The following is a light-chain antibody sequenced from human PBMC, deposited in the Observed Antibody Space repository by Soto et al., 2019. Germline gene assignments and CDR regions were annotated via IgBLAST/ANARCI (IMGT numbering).Light chain of an antibody. J-gene: IGKJ5*01. CDR1: QGISSH. CDR2: AAS. Sequence: IQLTQSPSSLSASVGDRVTITCRASQGISSHLAWYQQKPGKAPKLLIYAASTLQSGVPSRFSGSGSGTDFTLTISSLQPEDFATYYCQQLYFNSYPITFGQGTRLEIK. V-gene: IGKV1-9*01. CDR3: QQLYFNSYPIT.